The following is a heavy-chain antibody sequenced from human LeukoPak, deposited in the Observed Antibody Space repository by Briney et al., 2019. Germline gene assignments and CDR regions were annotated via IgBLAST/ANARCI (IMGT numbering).Heavy chain of an antibody. CDR3: ARVYAGPIPVYESSDYRRGAFDF. CDR2: IYYTGNT. Sequence: PSETLSLTCTVSGGPISSGGYYWSWIRQPPGKGLEWIGYIYYTGNTYYNASLKSRVTISVDTSKNQFSLRLSSVTAADTAVYYCARVYAGPIPVYESSDYRRGAFDFWGQGTMVSVSS. D-gene: IGHD3-22*01. V-gene: IGHV4-31*03. CDR1: GGPISSGGYY. J-gene: IGHJ3*01.